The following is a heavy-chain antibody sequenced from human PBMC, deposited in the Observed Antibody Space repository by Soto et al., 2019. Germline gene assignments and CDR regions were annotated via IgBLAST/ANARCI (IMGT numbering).Heavy chain of an antibody. CDR2: INDIGST. D-gene: IGHD4-17*01. CDR1: SGSFSGYY. V-gene: IGHV4-34*01. J-gene: IGHJ6*02. Sequence: QVQLQQWGAGLLRPSETLSLTCVVYSGSFSGYYWSWIRQPPGKGLEWIGEINDIGSTNYNPSLESRVTISVDTPRNKFSLKVSSVTAADTAVYFCAIVKRTSAVPRGYSSYYGLDVWGQGTTVTVYS. CDR3: AIVKRTSAVPRGYSSYYGLDV.